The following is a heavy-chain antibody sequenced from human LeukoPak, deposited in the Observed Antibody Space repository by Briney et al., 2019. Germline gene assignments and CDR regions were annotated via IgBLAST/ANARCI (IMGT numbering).Heavy chain of an antibody. CDR1: GGSISSYY. V-gene: IGHV4-59*12. J-gene: IGHJ4*02. CDR2: IYYSGST. D-gene: IGHD6-13*01. Sequence: SETLSLTCTVSGGSISSYYWSWIRQPPGKGLGWIRYIYYSGSTNYNPSLKGRVTISVDTSKNQFSLKLSSVTAADTAVYYCARDGGSWYTIRGGPLDYWGQGTLVTVSS. CDR3: ARDGGSWYTIRGGPLDY.